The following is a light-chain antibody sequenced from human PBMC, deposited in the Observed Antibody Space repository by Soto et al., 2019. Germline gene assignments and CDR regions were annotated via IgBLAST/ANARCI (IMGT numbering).Light chain of an antibody. Sequence: IPLNPSPSSLSASVGDRVTITCRASQGISNYVAWYQQKPGKAPQLLIYAASTLQSGVPSRFSGSGSGTDFTLTISSLQPEDFATYYCQRLSHAFGGGTKVDIK. V-gene: IGKV1-9*01. J-gene: IGKJ4*01. CDR3: QRLSHA. CDR2: AAS. CDR1: QGISNY.